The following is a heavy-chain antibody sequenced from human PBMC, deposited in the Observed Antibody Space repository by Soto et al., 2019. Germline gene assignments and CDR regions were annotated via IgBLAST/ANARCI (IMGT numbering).Heavy chain of an antibody. CDR1: GFTFSSYA. J-gene: IGHJ4*02. CDR2: ISGSGGST. CDR3: ARHLLLYSLTLDY. Sequence: PGGSLRLSCAASGFTFSSYAMSWVRQAPGKGLEWVSAISGSGGSTYYADSVKGRFTISRDSSKNTLYLQMNSLRAEDTAVYYCARHLLLYSLTLDYWGQGTLVTVSS. V-gene: IGHV3-23*01. D-gene: IGHD5-18*01.